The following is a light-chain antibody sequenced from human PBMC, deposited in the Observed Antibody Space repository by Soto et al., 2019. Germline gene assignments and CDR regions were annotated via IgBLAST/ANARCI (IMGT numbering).Light chain of an antibody. CDR2: GNI. J-gene: IGLJ2*01. Sequence: QSVLTQPPSVSGAPGQRVTISCTGSSSNIGAGYDVHWYQQVPGTAPKLLIYGNINRPSGVPDRFSGSKSGTSASLAITGLQAEDEAYYYCQSYDSSLSGSVFGGGTKLTVL. CDR3: QSYDSSLSGSV. CDR1: SSNIGAGYD. V-gene: IGLV1-40*01.